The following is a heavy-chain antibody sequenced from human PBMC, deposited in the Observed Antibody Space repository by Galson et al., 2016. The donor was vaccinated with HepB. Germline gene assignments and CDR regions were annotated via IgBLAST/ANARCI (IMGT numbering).Heavy chain of an antibody. Sequence: SLRLSCAASGFSFSSYTINWVRQAPGKGLEWVSSISSSSSYIYYADSVKGRFTVSRDDAKNSLYLQMNSLRAEDTAVYYCAREGYKYRNFDYWGQGTLVTVSS. D-gene: IGHD5-24*01. CDR1: GFSFSSYT. CDR2: ISSSSSYI. CDR3: AREGYKYRNFDY. V-gene: IGHV3-21*01. J-gene: IGHJ4*02.